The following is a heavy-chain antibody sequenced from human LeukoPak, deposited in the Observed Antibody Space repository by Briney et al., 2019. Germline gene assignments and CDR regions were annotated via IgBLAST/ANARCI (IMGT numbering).Heavy chain of an antibody. V-gene: IGHV3-33*06. Sequence: GGSLRLSCAASGFTLNSYDMHWVRQAPGKGLEWVAVIWYDGSNTYYADSVKGRFTISRDDSKNTLYLQMNSLRAEDTAVYYCAKMGAYCSGGSCYSLSFFQHWGQGTLVTVSS. J-gene: IGHJ1*01. D-gene: IGHD2-15*01. CDR2: IWYDGSNT. CDR1: GFTLNSYD. CDR3: AKMGAYCSGGSCYSLSFFQH.